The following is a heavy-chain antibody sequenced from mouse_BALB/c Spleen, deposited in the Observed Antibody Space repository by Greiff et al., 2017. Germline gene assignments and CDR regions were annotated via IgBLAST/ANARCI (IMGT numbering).Heavy chain of an antibody. J-gene: IGHJ4*01. V-gene: IGHV3-2*02. Sequence: ESGPGLVKPSQSLSLTCTVTGYSITSDYAWNWIRQFPGNKLEWMGYISYSGSTSYNPSLKSRISITRDTSKNQFFLQLNSVTTEDTATYYCARHGAMDYWGQGTSVTVSS. CDR2: ISYSGST. CDR1: GYSITSDYA. CDR3: ARHGAMDY.